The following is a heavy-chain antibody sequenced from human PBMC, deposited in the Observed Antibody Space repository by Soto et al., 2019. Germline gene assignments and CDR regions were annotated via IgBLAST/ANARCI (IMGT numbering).Heavy chain of an antibody. CDR2: IIPIFGTA. D-gene: IGHD3-22*01. CDR3: ARDGQLATVYSSGYFDC. V-gene: IGHV1-69*13. CDR1: GGTFSSYA. Sequence: SVKVSCKASGGTFSSYAISWVRQAPGQGLEWMGGIIPIFGTANYAQKFQGRVTITADESTSTAYMELSSLRSEDTAVYYCARDGQLATVYSSGYFDCWGQGTLVTVSS. J-gene: IGHJ4*02.